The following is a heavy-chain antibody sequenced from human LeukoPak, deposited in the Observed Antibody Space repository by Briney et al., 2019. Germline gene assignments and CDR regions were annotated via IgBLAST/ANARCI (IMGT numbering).Heavy chain of an antibody. Sequence: PGGSLRLSCAASGFTFSSYAMSWVRQAPGKGLEWVSAITGSGGSTYYADSVKGRFTISRDNPKNTLWLEMNNLRTDDTAVYYCAKDRDDYGNDCWGQGVLVTVST. D-gene: IGHD4-17*01. J-gene: IGHJ4*02. CDR1: GFTFSSYA. V-gene: IGHV3-23*01. CDR3: AKDRDDYGNDC. CDR2: ITGSGGST.